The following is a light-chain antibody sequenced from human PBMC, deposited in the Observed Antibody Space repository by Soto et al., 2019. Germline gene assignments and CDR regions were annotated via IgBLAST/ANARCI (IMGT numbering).Light chain of an antibody. V-gene: IGKV1-9*01. CDR2: AAS. J-gene: IGKJ2*01. CDR3: QQLNSYPPYT. Sequence: IQLTQSPSSLSASVGDRVTITCRASQGISSYLAGYQQKPGKAPQLLIYAASTLQSGVPSRFSGSGSGTDFTLTISSLQPEDFATYYCQQLNSYPPYTFGQGTKLEIK. CDR1: QGISSY.